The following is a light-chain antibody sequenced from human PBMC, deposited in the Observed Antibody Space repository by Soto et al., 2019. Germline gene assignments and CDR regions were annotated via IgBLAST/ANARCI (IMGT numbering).Light chain of an antibody. CDR3: SSYTTVPSPQWV. V-gene: IGLV2-14*01. Sequence: QSVLTQPASVSGSPGQSVTIPCSGRSSDLGGLNYVSWYQQHPGKVPKLIIYKVYNRPSGISDRFSASKSGNTAALTISGLQAEDEAHYYCSSYTTVPSPQWVFAGGTKVTVL. CDR1: SSDLGGLNY. J-gene: IGLJ3*02. CDR2: KVY.